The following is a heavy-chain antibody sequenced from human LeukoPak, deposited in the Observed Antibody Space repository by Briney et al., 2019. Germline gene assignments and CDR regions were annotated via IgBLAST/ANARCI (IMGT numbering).Heavy chain of an antibody. CDR1: GFTFSSYA. D-gene: IGHD3-3*01. CDR2: ISGSGGST. CDR3: AKGFLLRSNAFDI. Sequence: GGSLRLSCAASGFTFSSYAMSWVRQAPGKGLEWVSAISGSGGSTYYADSVKGRFTISRDNSKNTLYLQMNSLRAEDTAVYYRAKGFLLRSNAFDIWGQGTMVTVSS. V-gene: IGHV3-23*01. J-gene: IGHJ3*02.